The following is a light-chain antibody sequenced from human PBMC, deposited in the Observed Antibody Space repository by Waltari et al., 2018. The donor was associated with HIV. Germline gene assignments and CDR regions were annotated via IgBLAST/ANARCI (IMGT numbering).Light chain of an antibody. CDR1: SSDVGGYNY. CDR3: CSYAGSSTYV. J-gene: IGLJ1*01. Sequence: QSALTQPASVSGSPGQSITISCTGTSSDVGGYNYVSWYQQHPGKAPTRMIYDVSKRPSGVANRFSGSKSGNTASLTISGRQAEDEADYYCCSYAGSSTYVFGTGTKVTVL. CDR2: DVS. V-gene: IGLV2-23*02.